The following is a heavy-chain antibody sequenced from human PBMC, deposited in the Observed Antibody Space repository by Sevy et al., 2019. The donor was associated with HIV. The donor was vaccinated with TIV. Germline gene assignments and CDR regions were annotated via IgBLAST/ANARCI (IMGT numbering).Heavy chain of an antibody. V-gene: IGHV4-59*08. J-gene: IGHJ3*02. CDR1: GGSINSDH. CDR2: VYYIGGT. Sequence: SETLSLTCTVSGGSINSDHWNWIRQPPGKGLEWIGYVYYIGGTNYNPSLKNRVTISVDRTKNQFSLKLISVTAADTAVYYCARRNDFAIWGQGTMVTVSS. CDR3: ARRNDFAI.